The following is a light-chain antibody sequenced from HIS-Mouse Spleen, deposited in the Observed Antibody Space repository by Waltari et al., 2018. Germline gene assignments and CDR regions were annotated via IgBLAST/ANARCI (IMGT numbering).Light chain of an antibody. J-gene: IGKJ5*01. Sequence: AIQLTQSPPSLSASVGDRVTITCRASQGISSALAWYQQKPGKAPKLLIYDASRLESGVPSRFSGSGSGTDFTLTISSLQPEDFATYYCQQFNSYPITFGQGTRLEIK. V-gene: IGKV1-13*02. CDR1: QGISSA. CDR2: DAS. CDR3: QQFNSYPIT.